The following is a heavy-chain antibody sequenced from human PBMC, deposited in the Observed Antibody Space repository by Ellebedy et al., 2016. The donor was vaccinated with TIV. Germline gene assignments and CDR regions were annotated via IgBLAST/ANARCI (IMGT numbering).Heavy chain of an antibody. CDR2: IWHDGSNK. D-gene: IGHD3-9*01. V-gene: IGHV3-33*01. CDR3: ASYFGTAPPYY. J-gene: IGHJ4*02. CDR1: GFTFSSYG. Sequence: GGSLRLSXAASGFTFSSYGMQWVRQAPGKGLECVAVIWHDGSNKYYADTVKGRFTISRGNSKNTLCLQMDSLRAEDTAVYYCASYFGTAPPYYWGQGTLVTVSS.